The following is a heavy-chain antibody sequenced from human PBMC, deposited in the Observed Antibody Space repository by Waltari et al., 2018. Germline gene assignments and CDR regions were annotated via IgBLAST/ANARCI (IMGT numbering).Heavy chain of an antibody. D-gene: IGHD7-27*01. CDR2: INPAGSAT. CDR3: TRDNWGTSDY. CDR1: GFSFCGVC. J-gene: IGHJ4*02. Sequence: EVQLVESGGGLVQPGGSLRLSCAAAGFSFCGVCMHWVRQAPGKGLEWVSRINPAGSATTYADSVRGRFTISRDNAQNTLHLQMNSLRVEDTAMYYCTRDNWGTSDYWGQGTLVTVSS. V-gene: IGHV3-74*01.